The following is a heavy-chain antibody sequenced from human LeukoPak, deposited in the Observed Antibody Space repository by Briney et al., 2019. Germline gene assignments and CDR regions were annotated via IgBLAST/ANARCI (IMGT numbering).Heavy chain of an antibody. CDR2: ISAYNGNT. J-gene: IGHJ4*02. D-gene: IGHD3-22*01. V-gene: IGHV1-18*01. CDR3: ARDSPYDSSGYWGVFDY. Sequence: ASVKVSCKASGYTFINYGISWVRQASGQGLEWMGWISAYNGNTNYAQKLQGRVTMTTDTSTSTAYMELRSLTSDDTAVYYCARDSPYDSSGYWGVFDYWGQGTLVTVSS. CDR1: GYTFINYG.